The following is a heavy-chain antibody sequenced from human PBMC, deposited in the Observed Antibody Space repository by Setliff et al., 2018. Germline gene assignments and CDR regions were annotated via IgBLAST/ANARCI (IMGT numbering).Heavy chain of an antibody. J-gene: IGHJ2*01. CDR3: ARNPDFLQYSFDL. D-gene: IGHD5-12*01. CDR2: INYYGSIFDDGTTYST. CDR1: GGSISNSTFY. Sequence: KASETLSLTCTVSGGSISNSTFYWGWIRQPPGKGLEWIGSINYYGSIFDDGTTYSTYYNPSLKSRATISIDTSKSQFSLKLSSMTAADTALYYCARNPDFLQYSFDLWGRGTLVTVS. V-gene: IGHV4-39*07.